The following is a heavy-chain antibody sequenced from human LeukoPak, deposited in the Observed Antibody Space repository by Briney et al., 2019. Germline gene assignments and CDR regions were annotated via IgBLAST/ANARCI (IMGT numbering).Heavy chain of an antibody. CDR1: GVSISGSYC. CDR2: ICTSGTT. CDR3: ARAKGSPGN. D-gene: IGHD3-10*01. J-gene: IGHJ4*02. V-gene: IGHV4-61*02. Sequence: PSQTLPLNCSVSGVSISGSYCWSWIRQPAGKGLEWIGRICTSGTTNYNPSLKSRVTISVGTSTNQVSLKLSSVTAADTAVYYCARAKGSPGNWGQGTLVTVSS.